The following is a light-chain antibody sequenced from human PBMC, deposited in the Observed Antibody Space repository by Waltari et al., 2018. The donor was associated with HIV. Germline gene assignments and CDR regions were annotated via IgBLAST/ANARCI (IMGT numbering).Light chain of an antibody. Sequence: DIQMTQSPSTLSASVGDRVTITCRASQSTNKWLAWYQHKPGQAPKLLIYKTSRLDSGVPSRFRGRGSGTEFTLTISSLQPDDVATCDCNQYKGSAFGQGTKLEI. J-gene: IGKJ2*01. CDR3: NQYKGSA. CDR2: KTS. V-gene: IGKV1-5*03. CDR1: QSTNKW.